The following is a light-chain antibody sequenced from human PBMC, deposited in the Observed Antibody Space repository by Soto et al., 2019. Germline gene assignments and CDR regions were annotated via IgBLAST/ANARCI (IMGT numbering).Light chain of an antibody. V-gene: IGLV1-51*02. CDR3: GTWDSSLSAGV. CDR2: ENN. J-gene: IGLJ2*01. Sequence: QSVLKQPPSVSAAPGQKVTISCSGSSSNIGNNYVSWYQQLPGTAPKLLIYENNKRPSGIPDRFSGSKSGTSATLGITGLQTGDEADYYCGTWDSSLSAGVFGGGTKLTVL. CDR1: SSNIGNNY.